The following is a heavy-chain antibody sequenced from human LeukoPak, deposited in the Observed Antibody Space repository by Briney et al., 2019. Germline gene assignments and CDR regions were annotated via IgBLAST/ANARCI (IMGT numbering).Heavy chain of an antibody. V-gene: IGHV1-46*01. CDR1: GYTFTSYY. Sequence: ASVKVSCKASGYTFTSYYMHWVRQAPGQGLEWMGIINPSGGSTSYARKFQGRVTMTRDMSTSTVYMELSSLRSEDTAVYYCAGEVGGYCSSTSCSNNWFDPWGQGTLVTVSS. CDR2: INPSGGST. J-gene: IGHJ5*02. D-gene: IGHD2-2*01. CDR3: AGEVGGYCSSTSCSNNWFDP.